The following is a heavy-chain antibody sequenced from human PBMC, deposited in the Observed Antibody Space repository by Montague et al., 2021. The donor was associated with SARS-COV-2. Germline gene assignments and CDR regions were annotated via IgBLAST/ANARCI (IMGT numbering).Heavy chain of an antibody. CDR3: ARDGSQLACSRFDP. V-gene: IGHV3-30*04. CDR2: ISYDGSNK. D-gene: IGHD1-1*01. Sequence: SLRLSCAASGFTFNTYVMHWVRQAPGKGLEWVAAISYDGSNKYFADSVKGRFTISRDNSKNTVYLQMDRLRPEDTAVYYCARDGSQLACSRFDPWGQGTLVTVSS. CDR1: GFTFNTYV. J-gene: IGHJ5*02.